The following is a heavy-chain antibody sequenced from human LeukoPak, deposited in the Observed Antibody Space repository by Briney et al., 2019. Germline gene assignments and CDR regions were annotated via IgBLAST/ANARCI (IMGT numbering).Heavy chain of an antibody. CDR3: ARDPRQGGDFWSATNWFDP. CDR2: MHYTGST. D-gene: IGHD3-3*01. J-gene: IGHJ5*02. Sequence: SETLSLTCTVSGASISSASYYWAWIRQPPGKGLEWIASMHYTGSTYFNPSLKSRVTIPVDTSKNQFSLNLNSVTAADTAVYYCARDPRQGGDFWSATNWFDPWGQGTLVTVSS. CDR1: GASISSASYY. V-gene: IGHV4-39*07.